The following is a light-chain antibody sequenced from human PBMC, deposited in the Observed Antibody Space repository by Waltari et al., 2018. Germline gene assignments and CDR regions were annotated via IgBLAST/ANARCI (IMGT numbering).Light chain of an antibody. CDR1: QSVGRS. CDR3: QHYVRLPVS. J-gene: IGKJ1*01. V-gene: IGKV3-20*01. CDR2: GAS. Sequence: ELVLTQSPVTLSLSPGERATLSCRASQSVGRSLTWYQQKPGQAPRLLIYGASSRATGIPDRFSGSGSGTDFSLTISRLEPEDFALYYCQHYVRLPVSFGQGTKVDIK.